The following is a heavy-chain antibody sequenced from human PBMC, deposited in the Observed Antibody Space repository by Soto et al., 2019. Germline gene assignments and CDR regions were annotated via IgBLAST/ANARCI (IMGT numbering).Heavy chain of an antibody. CDR2: ISSSGSTI. CDR1: GFAFSSYA. D-gene: IGHD5-12*01. V-gene: IGHV3-48*03. Sequence: PGGTLTACCAASGFAFSSYALNWVRQAPGKGLEWVSYISSSGSTIYDAVSVKGRFTISRDNAQNSLFLQMHSLRAEDTAVYYCAILSNSGYDFDYRGQGALVTVYS. J-gene: IGHJ4*02. CDR3: AILSNSGYDFDY.